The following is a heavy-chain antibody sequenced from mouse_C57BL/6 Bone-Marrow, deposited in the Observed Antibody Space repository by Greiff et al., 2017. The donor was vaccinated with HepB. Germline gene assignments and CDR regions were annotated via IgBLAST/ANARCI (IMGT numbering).Heavy chain of an antibody. V-gene: IGHV5-6*01. CDR2: ISSGGSYT. CDR1: GFTFSSYG. CDR3: ARQWYAMDY. Sequence: EVKVVESGGDLVKPGGSLKLSCAASGFTFSSYGMSWVRQTPDKRLEWVATISSGGSYTYYQDSVKGRFTITRDNAKNTLYLQMSSLKSEDTAMYYCARQWYAMDYWGQGTSVTVSS. J-gene: IGHJ4*01.